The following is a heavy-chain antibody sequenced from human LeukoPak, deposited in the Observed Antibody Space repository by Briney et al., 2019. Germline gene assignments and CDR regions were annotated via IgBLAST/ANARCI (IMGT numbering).Heavy chain of an antibody. V-gene: IGHV1-2*02. CDR2: INPNSGGT. CDR3: AREGTDYYDSSGCLDY. Sequence: ASVKVSCKASGYTFTGYYMHWVRQAPGQGLEWMGWINPNSGGTNYAQKFQGRVTMTRDTSISTAYIELSRLRSDDTAVYYCAREGTDYYDSSGCLDYWGQGTLVTVSS. D-gene: IGHD3-22*01. CDR1: GYTFTGYY. J-gene: IGHJ4*02.